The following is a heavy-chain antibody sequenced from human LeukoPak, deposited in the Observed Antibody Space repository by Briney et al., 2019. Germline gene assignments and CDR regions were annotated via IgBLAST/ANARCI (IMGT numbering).Heavy chain of an antibody. CDR2: ISASGSNT. V-gene: IGHV3-23*01. J-gene: IGHJ4*02. CDR3: ASSIAAYYFDS. D-gene: IGHD6-25*01. Sequence: PGGSLRLSCTVSGLTFDTYGMSWVRQAPGKGLEWVSAISASGSNTHYADSVKGRVIISRDNAKNSLYLQMNSLRAEDTAVYYCASSIAAYYFDSWGQGTLVTVSS. CDR1: GLTFDTYG.